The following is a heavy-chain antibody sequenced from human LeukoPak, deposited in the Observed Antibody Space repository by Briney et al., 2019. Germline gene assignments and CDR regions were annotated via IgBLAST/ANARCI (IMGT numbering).Heavy chain of an antibody. J-gene: IGHJ4*02. V-gene: IGHV4-34*01. CDR3: ASLRERSYYARGFDY. D-gene: IGHD1-26*01. CDR1: GGSFSGYY. Sequence: SETLSLTCDVYGGSFSGYYWSWIRQPPEKGLEWIGEINHGGSTNYNPSLKSRVTISVDTSKNQFSLKLSSVTAADTAVYYCASLRERSYYARGFDYWGQGTLVTVSS. CDR2: INHGGST.